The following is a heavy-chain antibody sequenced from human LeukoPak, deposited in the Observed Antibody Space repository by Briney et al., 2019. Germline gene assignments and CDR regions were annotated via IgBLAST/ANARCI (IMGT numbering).Heavy chain of an antibody. CDR2: IKQDGSEK. CDR1: GLTFSSYW. CDR3: ARVRITMVRGVTPYYFDY. V-gene: IGHV3-7*01. J-gene: IGHJ4*02. D-gene: IGHD3-10*01. Sequence: GGSLRLSCAASGLTFSSYWMSWVRQAPGKGLEWVANIKQDGSEKYYVDSVKGRFTISRDNAKNSLYLQMNSLRAEDTAVYYCARVRITMVRGVTPYYFDYWGQGTLVTVSS.